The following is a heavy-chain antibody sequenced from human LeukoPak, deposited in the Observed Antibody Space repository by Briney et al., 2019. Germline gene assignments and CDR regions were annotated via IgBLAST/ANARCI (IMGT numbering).Heavy chain of an antibody. CDR3: ARAPSYASERYYFDY. Sequence: SQTLSLTCAVSGGSISSGGSSWSWIRQPPGKSLEWIGYIYHSGSTYYNPSLKSRVTISIDRSKNQFSLNLSSVTAADTAVYYCARAPSYASERYYFDYWGQGTLVTVSS. J-gene: IGHJ4*02. V-gene: IGHV4-30-2*01. D-gene: IGHD3-10*01. CDR2: IYHSGST. CDR1: GGSISSGGSS.